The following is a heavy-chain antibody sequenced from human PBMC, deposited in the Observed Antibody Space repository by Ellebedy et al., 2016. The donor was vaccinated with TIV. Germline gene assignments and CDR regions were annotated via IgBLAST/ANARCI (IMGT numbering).Heavy chain of an antibody. D-gene: IGHD2-21*02. Sequence: GESLKISCAASGFTFSDYYMSWIRQAPGKGLEWVSYISSSGSTIYYADSVKGRFTISRDNAKNSLYLQMNSLRAEDTAVYYCARPGRGDYYYYYGMDVWGQGTTVTVSS. CDR1: GFTFSDYY. CDR3: ARPGRGDYYYYYGMDV. CDR2: ISSSGSTI. V-gene: IGHV3-11*04. J-gene: IGHJ6*02.